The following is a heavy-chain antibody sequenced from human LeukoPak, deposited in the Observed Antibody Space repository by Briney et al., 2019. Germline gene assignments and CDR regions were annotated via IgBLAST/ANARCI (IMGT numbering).Heavy chain of an antibody. D-gene: IGHD5-18*01. CDR3: ARDARGYSYGRPSDY. V-gene: IGHV1-2*02. J-gene: IGHJ4*02. CDR1: GCTFTGYY. CDR2: INPNSGGT. Sequence: ASVKVSCKASGCTFTGYYMHWVRQAPGQGLEWMGWINPNSGGTNYAQKFQGRVTMTRDTSISTAYMELSRLRSDDTAVYYCARDARGYSYGRPSDYWGQGTLVTVSS.